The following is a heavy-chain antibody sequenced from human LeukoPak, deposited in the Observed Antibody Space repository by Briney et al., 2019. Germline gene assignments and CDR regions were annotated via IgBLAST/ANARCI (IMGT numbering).Heavy chain of an antibody. D-gene: IGHD2-2*01. Sequence: SQTLSLTCTVSGGSISSGDYYWSWIRQPPGKGLEWIGYIYYSGSTYYNPSLKSRVTISVDTSNNQFSLKVNSVTAADTAVYYCARDAGHQLSRRNYYAMDVWGQGTTVTVSS. J-gene: IGHJ6*02. CDR3: ARDAGHQLSRRNYYAMDV. CDR1: GGSISSGDYY. V-gene: IGHV4-30-4*08. CDR2: IYYSGST.